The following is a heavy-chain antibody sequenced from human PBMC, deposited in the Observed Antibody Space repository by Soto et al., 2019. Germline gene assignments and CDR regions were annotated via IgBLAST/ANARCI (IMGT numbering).Heavy chain of an antibody. CDR1: GFTFSNYS. CDR2: SSGSGGST. Sequence: EVQLLESGGGLVQPGGSLRLSCAASGFTFSNYSVTWVRQAPGKGLEWVSTSSGSGGSTYYADSVKGRFTISRDNSKTTLYLQMNSMRAEDTAVYYCAKDPGSSWYEIDYWGQGTLVTVSS. J-gene: IGHJ4*02. CDR3: AKDPGSSWYEIDY. D-gene: IGHD6-13*01. V-gene: IGHV3-23*01.